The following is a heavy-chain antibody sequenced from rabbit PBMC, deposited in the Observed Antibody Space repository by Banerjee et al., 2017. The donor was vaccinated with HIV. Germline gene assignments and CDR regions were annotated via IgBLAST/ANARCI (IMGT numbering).Heavy chain of an antibody. CDR3: ARDLSSSGWSDFAL. Sequence: QEQLVESGGGLVQPEGSLTLTCKASGFDFSSNAMCWVRQAPGKGLEWIGCINTGTSGSTYYASWVNGRFSISRSTSLNTVTLQMTSLTAADTATYFCARDLSSSGWSDFALWGPGTLVTVS. D-gene: IGHD4-1*01. CDR1: GFDFSSNA. CDR2: INTGTSGST. J-gene: IGHJ4*01. V-gene: IGHV1S47*01.